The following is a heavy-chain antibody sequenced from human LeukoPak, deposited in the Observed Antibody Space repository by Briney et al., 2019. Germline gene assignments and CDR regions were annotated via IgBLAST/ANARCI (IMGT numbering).Heavy chain of an antibody. CDR2: INHSGST. J-gene: IGHJ4*02. V-gene: IGHV4-34*01. CDR1: GGSFSGYY. D-gene: IGHD6-19*01. Sequence: SETLSLTCAVYGGSFSGYYWSWIRQPPGKGLEWIGEINHSGSTNYNPSLKSRVTISVDTSKNQFSLKLTSVTAADTAVYYCARWGSGWYYFDYWGQGTLVTVSS. CDR3: ARWGSGWYYFDY.